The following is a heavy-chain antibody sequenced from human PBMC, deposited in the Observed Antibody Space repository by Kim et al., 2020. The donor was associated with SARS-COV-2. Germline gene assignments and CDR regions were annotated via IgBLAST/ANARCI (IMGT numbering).Heavy chain of an antibody. J-gene: IGHJ6*02. CDR2: IHQSGST. Sequence: SETLYLTCAVYGGSFSGHYWSWIRQPPGKGLEWIGEIHQSGSTNYNPSLKSRVTVSIDTSKNQFSLRLSSVTAADTGFYYCTRGRAGVVPAPILGIGPHYDYFIMDVWGHGTTVAVSS. V-gene: IGHV4-34*01. D-gene: IGHD2-2*02. CDR1: GGSFSGHY. CDR3: TRGRAGVVPAPILGIGPHYDYFIMDV.